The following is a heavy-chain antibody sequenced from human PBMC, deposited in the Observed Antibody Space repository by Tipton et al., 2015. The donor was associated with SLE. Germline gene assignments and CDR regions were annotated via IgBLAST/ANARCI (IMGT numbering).Heavy chain of an antibody. Sequence: SLRLSCAASGVTISSYYMSWVRQAPGKGLEWVSVLYSDGNTYYRDSVKGRFTISRDNTRNTLYLQMNSLRAEDTAVYYCAREGFYSGFDYWGQGTLVTVSS. CDR1: GVTISSYY. D-gene: IGHD2-21*01. J-gene: IGHJ4*02. CDR2: LYSDGNT. CDR3: AREGFYSGFDY. V-gene: IGHV3-53*01.